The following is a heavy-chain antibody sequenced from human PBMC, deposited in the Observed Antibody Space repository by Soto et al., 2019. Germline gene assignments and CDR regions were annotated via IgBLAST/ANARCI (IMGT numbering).Heavy chain of an antibody. D-gene: IGHD2-2*01. V-gene: IGHV4-59*01. CDR2: IYYSGST. Sequence: SETLSLTCTVSGGSISSYYRSWIRQPPGKGLEWIGYIYYSGSTNYNPSLKSRVTISVDTSKNQFSLKLSSVTAADTAVYYCARVTRRSSAFDIWGQGTMVTVSS. J-gene: IGHJ3*02. CDR1: GGSISSYY. CDR3: ARVTRRSSAFDI.